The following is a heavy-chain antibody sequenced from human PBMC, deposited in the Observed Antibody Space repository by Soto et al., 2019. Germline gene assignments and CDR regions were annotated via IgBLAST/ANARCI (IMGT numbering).Heavy chain of an antibody. CDR3: TTARGWRAYFDY. CDR2: LKHDGNEK. D-gene: IGHD6-19*01. V-gene: IGHV3-7*01. CDR1: GFTFSTYW. J-gene: IGHJ4*02. Sequence: EVQLVASGGGLVQPGGSLRLSCAASGFTFSTYWMSWVRRAPGKGLEWVANLKHDGNEKYYVDSVKGRFTISRDNAKNSLYLQMNSLRAEDTAVYYCTTARGWRAYFDYWGQGTLVTVSS.